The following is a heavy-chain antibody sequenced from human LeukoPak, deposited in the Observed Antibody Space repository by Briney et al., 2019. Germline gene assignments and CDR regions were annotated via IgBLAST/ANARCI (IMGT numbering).Heavy chain of an antibody. CDR1: GGSFSGYY. V-gene: IGHV4-34*01. CDR3: ARSPVRWLQFKPHYYYMDV. J-gene: IGHJ6*03. CDR2: INHSGST. Sequence: SETLSLTCAVYGGSFSGYYWSWIRQPPGKGLEWIGEINHSGSTNYNPSLKSRVTISVDTSKNQFSLKLSSVTAADTAVYYCARSPVRWLQFKPHYYYMDVWGKGTTVTVSS. D-gene: IGHD5-24*01.